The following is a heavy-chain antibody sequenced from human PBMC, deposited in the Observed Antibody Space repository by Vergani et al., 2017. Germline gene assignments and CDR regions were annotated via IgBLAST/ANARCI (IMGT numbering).Heavy chain of an antibody. CDR2: ITPFNGNT. V-gene: IGHV1-18*01. Sequence: QVQLVQSGSEVKKPGASVKVSCKTFGYTFTSYGITWVRQAPGQGLEWMGWITPFNGNTNYAQKFQDRVTITRDRSMSTAYMELSSLRSEDTAMYYCALAESSTSCINSVCITPETGSWFDPWGQGTLVTVSS. J-gene: IGHJ5*02. CDR1: GYTFTSYG. CDR3: ALAESSTSCINSVCITPETGSWFDP. D-gene: IGHD2-2*01.